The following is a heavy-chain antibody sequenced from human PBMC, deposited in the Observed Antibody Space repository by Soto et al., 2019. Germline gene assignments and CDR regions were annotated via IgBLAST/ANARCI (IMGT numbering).Heavy chain of an antibody. CDR2: IYYSGST. CDR3: ARVFINYGDFHFDY. J-gene: IGHJ4*02. CDR1: GGSISSYY. Sequence: SETLSLTCTVSGGSISSYYWSWIRQPPGKGLEWIGYIYYSGSTNYNPSLKSRVTISVDTSKNQFSLKLSSVTAADTAVYYCARVFINYGDFHFDYWGQGTLVTVS. D-gene: IGHD4-17*01. V-gene: IGHV4-59*01.